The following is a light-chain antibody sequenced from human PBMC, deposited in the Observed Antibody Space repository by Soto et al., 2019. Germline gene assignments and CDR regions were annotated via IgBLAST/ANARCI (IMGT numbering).Light chain of an antibody. CDR1: QGLNSN. CDR2: AAS. Sequence: AIQLTQSPSSLSASVGDRVTITCRASQGLNSNLAWYQQKPGKAPKLLMYAASTLQKGVPSRFSGNGSGTDFTLTISSLQPEDFATYYCQHSSNYFTCGPGTKVDI. V-gene: IGKV1D-13*01. J-gene: IGKJ3*01. CDR3: QHSSNYFT.